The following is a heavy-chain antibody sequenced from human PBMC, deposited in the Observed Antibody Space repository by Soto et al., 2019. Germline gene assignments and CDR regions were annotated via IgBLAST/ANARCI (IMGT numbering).Heavy chain of an antibody. CDR1: GYAFSHYG. CDR2: VGPYNSNT. Sequence: ASVKVSCKGSGYAFSHYGITWVRQAPGQGLKWMGRVGPYNSNTKYAEELQGRVTMTTDTSTSTAYMELNSLRAEDTAMYYCAKDLTGDSGQGHLCDYWGQGVLVTVSS. V-gene: IGHV1-18*01. CDR3: AKDLTGDSGQGHLCDY. D-gene: IGHD7-27*01. J-gene: IGHJ4*02.